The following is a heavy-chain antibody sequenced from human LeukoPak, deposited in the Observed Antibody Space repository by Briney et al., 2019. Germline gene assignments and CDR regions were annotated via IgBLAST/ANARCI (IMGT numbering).Heavy chain of an antibody. CDR3: ARHRGPGDYYYDSSGYYYFDY. CDR2: IYPGDSDT. V-gene: IGHV5-51*01. Sequence: GESLKISCKGSGYSFTSYWIGWVRQMPGKGLEWMGIIYPGDSDTRYSPSFQGQVTISADKSISTAYLQWSSLKASDTAMYYCARHRGPGDYYYDSSGYYYFDYWGQGTLVTVSP. CDR1: GYSFTSYW. J-gene: IGHJ4*02. D-gene: IGHD3-22*01.